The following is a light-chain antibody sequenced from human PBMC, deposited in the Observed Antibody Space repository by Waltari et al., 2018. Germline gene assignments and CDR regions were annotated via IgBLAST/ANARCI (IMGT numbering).Light chain of an antibody. CDR2: WTS. CDR1: QSLSYSSNNKNY. CDR3: QQYYSTPYT. Sequence: DIVMTQSPDSLAVSLGERATINCKSSQSLSYSSNNKNYLAWYQQRPGQPPNLLIYWTSTRGAGVLDRFSGSWSGTDFTLTISSLQAEDVAVYYCQQYYSTPYTFGQGTKLEIK. V-gene: IGKV4-1*01. J-gene: IGKJ2*01.